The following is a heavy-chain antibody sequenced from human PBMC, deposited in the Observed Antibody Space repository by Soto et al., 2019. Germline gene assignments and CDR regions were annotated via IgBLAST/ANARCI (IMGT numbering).Heavy chain of an antibody. J-gene: IGHJ4*02. CDR2: ISGSGGST. V-gene: IGHV3-23*01. D-gene: IGHD3-10*01. Sequence: EVQLLESGGGLVQPGGSLRLSCAASGFTFSSYAMSWIRQAPGKGLEWVSAISGSGGSTYYADSVKGRFTISRDNSKNTLYLQMNSLRAEDTAVYYCAKHWGLYGSGSYYEYWGQGTLVTVSS. CDR3: AKHWGLYGSGSYYEY. CDR1: GFTFSSYA.